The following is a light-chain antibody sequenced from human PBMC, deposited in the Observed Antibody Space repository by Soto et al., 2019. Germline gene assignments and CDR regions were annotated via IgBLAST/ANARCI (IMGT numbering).Light chain of an antibody. Sequence: QSVLTQPASVSGSPGQSITISCTGTSSDVGGYTYVSWYQHHPGKAPKLMIYEVSNRPSGVSNRFSGSKSGNTASLTISGLQAEDEADYYCRSYTSSSTYVFGTGTKVT. CDR1: SSDVGGYTY. CDR3: RSYTSSSTYV. J-gene: IGLJ1*01. V-gene: IGLV2-14*01. CDR2: EVS.